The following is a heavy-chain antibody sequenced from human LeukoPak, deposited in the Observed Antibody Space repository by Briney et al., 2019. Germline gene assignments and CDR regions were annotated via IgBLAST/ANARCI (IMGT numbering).Heavy chain of an antibody. CDR3: AREIFGSGSYTDY. CDR2: IWHDATHT. J-gene: IGHJ4*02. D-gene: IGHD3-10*01. Sequence: PAGSLTLSCAASGFSFSTYAMHWVRQAPGKGLEWVALIWHDATHTFYTHSVKGRFTISRDNSKNTVYLQMNSLGGEDTAVYYCAREIFGSGSYTDYWGQGTLVTVSS. V-gene: IGHV3-33*01. CDR1: GFSFSTYA.